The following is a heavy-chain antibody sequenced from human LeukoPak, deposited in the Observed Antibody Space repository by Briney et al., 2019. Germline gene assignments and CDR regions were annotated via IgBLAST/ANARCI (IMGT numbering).Heavy chain of an antibody. CDR1: GYTLTGYY. J-gene: IGHJ3*02. D-gene: IGHD1-20*01. Sequence: ASVKVSCKASGYTLTGYYMHWVRQAPGQGLEWMGWITVNNGNTNYAQKFQGRVTMTTDTSTSTAYMELRSLRSDDTAVYYCARDRVTGSTGAFDIWGQGTMVTVFS. V-gene: IGHV1-18*04. CDR2: ITVNNGNT. CDR3: ARDRVTGSTGAFDI.